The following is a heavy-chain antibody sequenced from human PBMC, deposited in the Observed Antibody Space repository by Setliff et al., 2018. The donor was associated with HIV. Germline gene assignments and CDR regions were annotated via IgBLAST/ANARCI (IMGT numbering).Heavy chain of an antibody. D-gene: IGHD1-26*01. CDR1: GYSFSSYG. CDR2: ISVYNGNT. J-gene: IGHJ4*02. CDR3: ARDLFTVPSREGYDY. Sequence: AAVKVSCKASGYSFSSYGVSWVRQAPGQGLEWMGWISVYNGNTNYAQKLQNRVTMTTDTSTSTAYMELMSLRSDDTAVYYCARDLFTVPSREGYDYWGQGTLVTVSS. V-gene: IGHV1-18*01.